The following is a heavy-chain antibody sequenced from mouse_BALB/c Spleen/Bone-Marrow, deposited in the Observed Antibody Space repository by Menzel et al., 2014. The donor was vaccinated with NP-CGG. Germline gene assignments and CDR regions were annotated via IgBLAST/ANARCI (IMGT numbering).Heavy chain of an antibody. CDR1: GFTFSDYY. CDR2: ISDGGSYT. J-gene: IGHJ1*01. D-gene: IGHD1-2*01. Sequence: EVKVVESGGGLVKPGGSLKLSCAASGFTFSDYYMYWVRQTPEKRLEWVATISDGGSYTYYPDSVEGRFTISRDNAKNNLYLQMSSLKSEDTAMYYCARVVTTATLYWYFDVWGAGTTVTVSS. V-gene: IGHV5-4*02. CDR3: ARVVTTATLYWYFDV.